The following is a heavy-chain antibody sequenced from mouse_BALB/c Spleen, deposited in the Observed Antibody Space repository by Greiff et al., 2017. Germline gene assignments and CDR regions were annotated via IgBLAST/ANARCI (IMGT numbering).Heavy chain of an antibody. CDR3: ARHEYYGSSLNYFDY. D-gene: IGHD1-1*01. V-gene: IGHV5-12-1*01. CDR1: GFAFSSYD. CDR2: ISSGGGST. Sequence: EVKLMESGGGLVKPGGSLKLSCAASGFAFSSYDMSWVRQTPEKRLEWVAYISSGGGSTYYPDTVKGRFTISRDNAKNTLYLQMSSLKSEDTAMYYCARHEYYGSSLNYFDYWGQGTTLTVSS. J-gene: IGHJ2*01.